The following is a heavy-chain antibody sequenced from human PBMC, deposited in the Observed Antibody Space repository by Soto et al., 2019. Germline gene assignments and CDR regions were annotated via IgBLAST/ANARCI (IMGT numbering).Heavy chain of an antibody. V-gene: IGHV1-69*01. D-gene: IGHD3-16*02. CDR1: GGTFSTFA. CDR2: ILPIFDTP. J-gene: IGHJ4*02. CDR3: TRSIGSGGVIGGFDY. Sequence: QVQLVQSETEVKKPGSAVKVSCMASGGTFSTFAMNWVRQAPGQGLEWMGGILPIFDTPRYAQKFQGRVTITVDESTTTAYMELRSLRSDETAVYYCTRSIGSGGVIGGFDYCGQGTLVTVSS.